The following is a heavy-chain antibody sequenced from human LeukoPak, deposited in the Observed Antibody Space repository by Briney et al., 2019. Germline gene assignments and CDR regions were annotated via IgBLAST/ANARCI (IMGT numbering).Heavy chain of an antibody. CDR3: TRDFRNLGFDY. J-gene: IGHJ4*02. CDR2: INSDGTST. V-gene: IGHV3-74*01. Sequence: GGSLRLSCAASGFTFNNFWMYWVRQAPGKGLVWVSRINSDGTSTSYADSVKGRFAISRDNAKDTLFLQMNSLRAEDTALYYCTRDFRNLGFDYWGQGTLATVSS. D-gene: IGHD1-14*01. CDR1: GFTFNNFW.